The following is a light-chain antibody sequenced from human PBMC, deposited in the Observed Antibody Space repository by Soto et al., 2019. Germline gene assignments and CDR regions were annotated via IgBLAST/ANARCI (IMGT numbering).Light chain of an antibody. CDR1: QSINSH. V-gene: IGKV1-39*01. J-gene: IGKJ4*01. Sequence: DIQMTQSPPSLSASVGDRVTITCPASQSINSHLNWYQQKPGKAPNLLIYAASNLQSGVPARFSGSGSGTDFTLTISTLQPEDFATCYCQQTYSTPLTFGGGTKVDIK. CDR2: AAS. CDR3: QQTYSTPLT.